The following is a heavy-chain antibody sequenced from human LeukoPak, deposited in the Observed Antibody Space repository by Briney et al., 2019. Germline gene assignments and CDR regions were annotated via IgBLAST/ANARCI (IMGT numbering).Heavy chain of an antibody. V-gene: IGHV3-23*01. J-gene: IGHJ6*02. CDR3: ARMRVVAPGTFYYGMDV. CDR2: ISGSGGST. D-gene: IGHD2-2*01. CDR1: GFTFSSYA. Sequence: GGSLRLSCAASGFTFSSYAMSWVRQAPGKGLEWVSAISGSGGSTYYADSVKGRFTISRDNPKNTLYLQMNSLRPEDTAVYYCARMRVVAPGTFYYGMDVWGQGTTVTVSS.